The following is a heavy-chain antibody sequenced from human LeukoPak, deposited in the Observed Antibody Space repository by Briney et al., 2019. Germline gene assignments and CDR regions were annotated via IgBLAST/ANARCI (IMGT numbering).Heavy chain of an antibody. V-gene: IGHV3-53*01. D-gene: IGHD3-10*01. CDR3: AKDQLLWFGELWVY. CDR1: AFTVRTSY. CDR2: ISGFGDT. J-gene: IGHJ4*02. Sequence: GGSLRLSCAASAFTVRTSYMTWVRQAPGKGLEWVSVISGFGDTYYADSVKGRFTISRDNSKNTLYLQMNSLRAEDTAVYYCAKDQLLWFGELWVYWGQGTLVTVSS.